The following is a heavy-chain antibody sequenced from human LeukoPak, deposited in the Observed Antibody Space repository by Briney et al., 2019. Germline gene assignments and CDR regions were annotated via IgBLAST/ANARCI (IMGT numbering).Heavy chain of an antibody. V-gene: IGHV4-39*01. CDR2: IYYLGNT. Sequence: PSETLPLTCTVSGGSISTYYWGWLRQPQGKGLEWIASIYYLGNTYYNPSLRSRVTISVDTSKNQFSLELSSVTAADTAVFYCARLPLSGSYYNYYFDNWGQGTLVTVSS. CDR1: GGSISTYY. D-gene: IGHD3-10*01. J-gene: IGHJ4*02. CDR3: ARLPLSGSYYNYYFDN.